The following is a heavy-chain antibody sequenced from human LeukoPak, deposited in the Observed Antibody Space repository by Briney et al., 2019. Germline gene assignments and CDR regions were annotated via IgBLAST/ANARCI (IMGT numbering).Heavy chain of an antibody. J-gene: IGHJ4*02. Sequence: VKLGGSLRLSCAASGFTFSSYSMNWVRQAPGKGLEWVSSISSSSSYIYYADSVKGRFTISRDNAKNSRYLQMNSLRAEDTAVYYCARVVVVAATDEKDYWGQGTLVTVSS. CDR3: ARVVVVAATDEKDY. CDR1: GFTFSSYS. D-gene: IGHD2-15*01. V-gene: IGHV3-21*01. CDR2: ISSSSSYI.